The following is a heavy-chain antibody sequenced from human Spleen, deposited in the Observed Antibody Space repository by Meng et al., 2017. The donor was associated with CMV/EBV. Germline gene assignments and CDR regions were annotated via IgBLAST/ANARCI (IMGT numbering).Heavy chain of an antibody. CDR2: IGWVGQTI. CDR1: GFTFDAYA. CDR3: VKDRVGYSYGYDFDF. V-gene: IGHV3-43D*03. Sequence: LTCAASGFTFDAYAMHWVRQAPGKGLEWLSLIGWVGQTIYYADSVKGRFTISRDNSKNSLYLQMNSQRPEDSAFYYCVKDRVGYSYGYDFDFWGQGTLVTVSS. D-gene: IGHD5-18*01. J-gene: IGHJ4*02.